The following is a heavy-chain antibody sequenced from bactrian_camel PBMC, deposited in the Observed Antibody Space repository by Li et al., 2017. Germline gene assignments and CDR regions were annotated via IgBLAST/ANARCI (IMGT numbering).Heavy chain of an antibody. D-gene: IGHD7*01. V-gene: IGHV3S53*01. Sequence: HVQLVESGGGSVQAGESLRLSCAASGSIGGSTSMGWFRQAPGKEREGVAAMDSEGTTTYADSVKGRFTVSKDNVKNTVYLQMNDLEPQDTGVYYCAGTMEPGAETGPYMYWGQGTQVTVS. CDR3: AGTMEPGAETGPYMY. CDR1: GSIGGSTS. CDR2: MDSEGTT. J-gene: IGHJ4*01.